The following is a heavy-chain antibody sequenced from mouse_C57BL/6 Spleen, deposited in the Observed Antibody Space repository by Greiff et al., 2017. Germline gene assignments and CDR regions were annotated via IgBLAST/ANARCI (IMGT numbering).Heavy chain of an antibody. Sequence: QVQLQQSGTELVKPGASVKLSCKASGYTFTSYWMHWVKQRPGQGLEWIGNINPSNGGTNYNEKFKSKATLTVDKSSSTAYMQLSSLTSEDSAVXYCARSYGSSPAWFAYWGQGTLVTVSA. V-gene: IGHV1-53*01. CDR3: ARSYGSSPAWFAY. CDR2: INPSNGGT. D-gene: IGHD1-1*01. CDR1: GYTFTSYW. J-gene: IGHJ3*01.